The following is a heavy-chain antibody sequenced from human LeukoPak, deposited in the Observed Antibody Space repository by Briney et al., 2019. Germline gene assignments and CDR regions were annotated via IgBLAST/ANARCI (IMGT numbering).Heavy chain of an antibody. CDR2: INHSGST. CDR1: GGSISTYY. V-gene: IGHV4-34*01. D-gene: IGHD7-27*01. Sequence: SETLSLTCTVSGGSISTYYWSWIRQPPGKGLEWIGEINHSGSTNYNPSLKSRVTISVDTSKNQFSLKLSSVTAADTAVYYCARGPFTWGSRAFDIWGQGTMVTVSS. J-gene: IGHJ3*02. CDR3: ARGPFTWGSRAFDI.